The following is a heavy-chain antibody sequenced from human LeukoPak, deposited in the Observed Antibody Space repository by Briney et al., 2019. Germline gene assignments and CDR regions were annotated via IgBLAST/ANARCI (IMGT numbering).Heavy chain of an antibody. Sequence: ASVKVSCKASGYTFTGYYMHWVRQAPGQGLEWMGWINPNSGGTNYAQKFQGRVTMTRDTSISTAYMELSRLRSDDTAVYYCARLGYCSGGSCSHHWGQGTLVTVSS. V-gene: IGHV1-2*02. CDR1: GYTFTGYY. J-gene: IGHJ4*02. CDR3: ARLGYCSGGSCSHH. CDR2: INPNSGGT. D-gene: IGHD2-15*01.